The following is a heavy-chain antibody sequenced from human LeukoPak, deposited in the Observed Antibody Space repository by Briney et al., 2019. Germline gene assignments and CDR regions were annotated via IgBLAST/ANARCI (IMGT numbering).Heavy chain of an antibody. Sequence: ASVKVSCKASGYTFTSYYMHWVRQAPGQGLEWVGIINPSGGSTSYAQKFQGRVTMTRDTSTSTVYMELSSLRSEDTAVYYCARAVTGTRPIDYWGQGTLVTVSS. D-gene: IGHD1-7*01. CDR3: ARAVTGTRPIDY. V-gene: IGHV1-46*01. J-gene: IGHJ4*02. CDR2: INPSGGST. CDR1: GYTFTSYY.